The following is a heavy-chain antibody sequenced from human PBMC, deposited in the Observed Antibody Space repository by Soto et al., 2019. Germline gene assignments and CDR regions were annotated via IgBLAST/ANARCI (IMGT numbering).Heavy chain of an antibody. D-gene: IGHD4-17*01. Sequence: EVQLVESGGGLVQPGGSLRLSCAVSGFTFSGYWMHWVRQAPRKGLVWVSRINSYGSTTSYADSVKGRFTISRDNAKNTLYLQMDSLRAEGTAVYYCASAKIGDYFQVYWGQGTLVTVSS. V-gene: IGHV3-74*01. CDR3: ASAKIGDYFQVY. CDR1: GFTFSGYW. CDR2: INSYGSTT. J-gene: IGHJ4*02.